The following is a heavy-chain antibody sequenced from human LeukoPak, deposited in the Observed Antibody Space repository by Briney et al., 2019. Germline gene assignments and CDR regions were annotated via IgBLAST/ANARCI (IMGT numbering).Heavy chain of an antibody. CDR2: IYSGVST. D-gene: IGHD3-10*01. Sequence: GGSLRLSCAASGFTFSSYAMSWVRQAQGKGLEWVSVIYSGVSTYYADSVKGRFTISRDNSKNTVYLQMNSLRPEDTAVYYCAKDPGSMVRGFYMDVWGKGTTVTVSS. J-gene: IGHJ6*03. V-gene: IGHV3-66*02. CDR1: GFTFSSYA. CDR3: AKDPGSMVRGFYMDV.